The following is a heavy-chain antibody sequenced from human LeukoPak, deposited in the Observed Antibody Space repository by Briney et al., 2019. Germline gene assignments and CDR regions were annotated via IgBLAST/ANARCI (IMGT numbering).Heavy chain of an antibody. CDR2: IYSGGST. CDR1: GFTVSSNY. V-gene: IGHV3-53*01. Sequence: PGGSLRLSCAAPGFTVSSNYMSWVRQAPGKGLEWGSVIYSGGSTYYADSVKGRFTISRDNSKNTLYLQMNSLRAEDTAVYYCARGYCSGGSCYQGDYYYYYMDVWGKGTTVTVSS. CDR3: ARGYCSGGSCYQGDYYYYYMDV. D-gene: IGHD2-15*01. J-gene: IGHJ6*03.